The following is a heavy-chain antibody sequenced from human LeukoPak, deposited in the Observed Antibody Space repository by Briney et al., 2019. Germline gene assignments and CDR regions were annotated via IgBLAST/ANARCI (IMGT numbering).Heavy chain of an antibody. CDR2: ISESGRYI. CDR3: ARGHSGSYQRTDAFDI. CDR1: GFTFTSYS. J-gene: IGHJ3*02. V-gene: IGHV3-21*01. Sequence: GGSLRLSCAASGFTFTSYSLNWVRQAPGTGLEWVPSISESGRYIYFRASLKGRFTVSRDNAENSLYLQMNGLRVEDTAVYYCARGHSGSYQRTDAFDIWGRGTLVTVSS. D-gene: IGHD1-26*01.